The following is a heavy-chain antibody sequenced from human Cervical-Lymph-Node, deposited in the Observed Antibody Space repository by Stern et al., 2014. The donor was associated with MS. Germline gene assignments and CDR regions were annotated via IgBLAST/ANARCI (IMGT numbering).Heavy chain of an antibody. CDR1: GFTVSRDY. CDR2: IRNVGST. J-gene: IGHJ4*02. D-gene: IGHD1-1*01. Sequence: EVQLVESGGGVIQPGGSLRISCTASGFTVSRDYMTWVRQAQGQGVEWFSIIRNVGSTCYTDSVKGRFTISRDDSKNTVYLHMTSLRAEDTAMYYCARDTSSPERSDWWGQGTLVTVSS. CDR3: ARDTSSPERSDW. V-gene: IGHV3-53*01.